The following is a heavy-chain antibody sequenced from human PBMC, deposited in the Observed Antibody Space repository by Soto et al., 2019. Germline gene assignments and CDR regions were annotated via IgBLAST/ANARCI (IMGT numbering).Heavy chain of an antibody. CDR2: INVGDGNT. CDR3: ARADSLYSSSSEDY. Sequence: ASVKVSCKASGYIFTDYAMHWVRQAPGQRLEWMGWINVGDGNTKYSQKFQGRVTFTRDPSPSTAYMDLSSLRSEDTAVYYCARADSLYSSSSEDYWGQGTLVTVSS. D-gene: IGHD6-6*01. V-gene: IGHV1-3*01. J-gene: IGHJ4*02. CDR1: GYIFTDYA.